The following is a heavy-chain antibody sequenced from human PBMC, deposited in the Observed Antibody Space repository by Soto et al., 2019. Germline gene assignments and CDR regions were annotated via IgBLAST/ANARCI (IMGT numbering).Heavy chain of an antibody. V-gene: IGHV3-53*01. CDR1: GFTVSNNY. D-gene: IGHD1-26*01. CDR3: ARVNSGSYEGWCDP. J-gene: IGHJ5*02. Sequence: LRLSCAASGFTVSNNYMNWVRQAPGKGLEWVSVIYRDGSTKYADSVRGRITISRDNSKNTVYLQMNSLRGEDTAVYYCARVNSGSYEGWCDPWGQGTRVTVSS. CDR2: IYRDGST.